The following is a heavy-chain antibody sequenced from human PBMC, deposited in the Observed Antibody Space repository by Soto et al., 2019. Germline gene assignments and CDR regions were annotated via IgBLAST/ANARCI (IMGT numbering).Heavy chain of an antibody. CDR3: ATRITVFGLLIPPFDP. J-gene: IGHJ5*02. V-gene: IGHV4-34*01. CDR2: INHTGGT. Sequence: SNALAISCVVYGGRVICYYWNWIRQPPGKGLEWIGEINHTGGTHYNPSLKSRVTMSVDTSKNQFSLRLSSVTAADTAIYYCATRITVFGLLIPPFDPWGQVTQVIVYS. CDR1: GGRVICYY. D-gene: IGHD3-3*01.